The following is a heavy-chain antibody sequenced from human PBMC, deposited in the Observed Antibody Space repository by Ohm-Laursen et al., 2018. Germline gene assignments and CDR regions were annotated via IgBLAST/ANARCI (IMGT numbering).Heavy chain of an antibody. D-gene: IGHD1-14*01. CDR2: ISYDGSNK. Sequence: SLRLSCTASGFTFSSYGMHWVRQAPGKGLEWVAVISYDGSNKYYADSVRGRFTISKDTSENTVYLQMNSLRAEDTAIYYCARDPIDNNGYNPDYWGQGTLVAVSS. V-gene: IGHV3-30*03. CDR1: GFTFSSYG. J-gene: IGHJ4*02. CDR3: ARDPIDNNGYNPDY.